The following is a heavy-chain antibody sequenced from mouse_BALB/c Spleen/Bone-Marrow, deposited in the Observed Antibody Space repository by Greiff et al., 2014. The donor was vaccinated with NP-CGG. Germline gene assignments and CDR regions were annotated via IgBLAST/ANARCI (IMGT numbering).Heavy chain of an antibody. D-gene: IGHD1-1*01. CDR3: SRLNYYGKLFV. Sequence: EVQLVESGGGLVQPGGSLKLSCAASGFDFSRYWMSWVRQAPGKGLEWIGEINPESSTINYTPSLKDKFIISRDNAKNTLYLQMSKVRSEDTALYYCSRLNYYGKLFVWGAGTTVTVSS. CDR1: GFDFSRYW. CDR2: INPESSTI. V-gene: IGHV4-1*02. J-gene: IGHJ1*01.